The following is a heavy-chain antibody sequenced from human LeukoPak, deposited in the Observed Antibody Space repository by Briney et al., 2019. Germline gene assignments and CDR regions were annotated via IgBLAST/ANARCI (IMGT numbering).Heavy chain of an antibody. CDR2: ISAYNGNT. D-gene: IGHD6-19*01. J-gene: IGHJ4*02. CDR1: GYTFTCYG. CDR3: ARESSGWFFDY. Sequence: GASVKVSCKASGYTFTCYGISWVRQAPGQGLEWMGWISAYNGNTNYAQKLQGRVTMTTDTSTSTACMELRSLRSDDTAVYYCARESSGWFFDYWGQGTLVTVSS. V-gene: IGHV1-18*01.